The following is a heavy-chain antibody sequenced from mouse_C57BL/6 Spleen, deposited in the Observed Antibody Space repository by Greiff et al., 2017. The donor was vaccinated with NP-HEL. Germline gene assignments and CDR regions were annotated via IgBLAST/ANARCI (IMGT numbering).Heavy chain of an antibody. V-gene: IGHV1-80*01. J-gene: IGHJ3*01. CDR3: ARPYYDYDVAFAY. CDR2: IYPGDGDT. CDR1: GYAFSSYW. D-gene: IGHD2-4*01. Sequence: VQLQESGAELVKPGASVKISCKASGYAFSSYWMNWVKQRPGKGLEWIGQIYPGDGDTNYNGKFKGKATLTADKSSSTAYMQHSSLTSEDSAVYFCARPYYDYDVAFAYWGQGTLVTVSA.